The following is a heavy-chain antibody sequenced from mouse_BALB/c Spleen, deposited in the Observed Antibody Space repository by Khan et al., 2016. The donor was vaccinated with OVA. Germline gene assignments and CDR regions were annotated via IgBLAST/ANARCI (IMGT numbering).Heavy chain of an antibody. CDR3: TRSGYGPFGY. D-gene: IGHD1-1*02. CDR1: GYTFTSYY. V-gene: IGHV1S81*02. CDR2: INPSNGGT. Sequence: QVQLQQSGAELVKPGASVRLSCKASGYTFTSYYLYWVKQRPGQGLEWIGDINPSNGGTNFNEKFKTKATLTVDKSSSTAYMELSSLTSEDSAVYYCTRSGYGPFGYWGQGTLVTVSA. J-gene: IGHJ3*01.